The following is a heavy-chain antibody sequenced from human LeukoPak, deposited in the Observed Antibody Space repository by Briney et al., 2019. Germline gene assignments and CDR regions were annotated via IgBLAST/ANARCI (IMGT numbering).Heavy chain of an antibody. CDR3: ARGARYYGSGSPGFQH. Sequence: PGGSLRLSCAASGFTVSSNYMSWVRQAPGKGLEWVSVIYSGGSTYYADSVKGRFTISSDNSKNTLYLQMNSLRAEDTAVYYCARGARYYGSGSPGFQHWGQGTLVTVSS. J-gene: IGHJ1*01. D-gene: IGHD3-10*01. CDR2: IYSGGST. V-gene: IGHV3-66*01. CDR1: GFTVSSNY.